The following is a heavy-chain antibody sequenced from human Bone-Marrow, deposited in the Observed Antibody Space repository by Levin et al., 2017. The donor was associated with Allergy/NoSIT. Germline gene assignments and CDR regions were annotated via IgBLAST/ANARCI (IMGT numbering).Heavy chain of an antibody. CDR2: ISPGDSNT. CDR1: GYSFTSYW. V-gene: IGHV5-51*01. Sequence: GGSLRLSCEGSGYSFTSYWIGWVRQMPGRGLEWVAIISPGDSNTAYSPSFRGQVTISADKSISTAYLQWSSLKASDTALYYCAITRAYGHGYFDYWGQGTLVTVSS. D-gene: IGHD5-18*01. J-gene: IGHJ4*02. CDR3: AITRAYGHGYFDY.